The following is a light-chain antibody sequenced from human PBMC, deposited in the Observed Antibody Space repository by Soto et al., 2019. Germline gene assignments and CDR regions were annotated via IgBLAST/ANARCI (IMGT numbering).Light chain of an antibody. Sequence: SYELTQPPSVSVSPGQTASITCSGDKLGDKYACWYQQKPGQSPVLVIYQDNKRPSGIPERFSGSNSGNTAPLTISGTQAMDEADYYCQAWDSSTAVFGGGTKLTVL. CDR2: QDN. CDR3: QAWDSSTAV. V-gene: IGLV3-1*01. J-gene: IGLJ2*01. CDR1: KLGDKY.